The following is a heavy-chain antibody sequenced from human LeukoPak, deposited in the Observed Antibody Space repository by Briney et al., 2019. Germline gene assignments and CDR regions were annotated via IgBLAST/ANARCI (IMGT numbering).Heavy chain of an antibody. Sequence: SETLSLTCAVYGGSFSGYYWSWIRQPPGKGLEWIGEINHSGSTNYNPSLKSRVTISVDTSKNQFSLKLSSVTAADTAVYYCARGVGSGWYTPPYNWFDPWGQGTLDTVSS. CDR2: INHSGST. V-gene: IGHV4-34*01. CDR3: ARGVGSGWYTPPYNWFDP. J-gene: IGHJ5*02. D-gene: IGHD6-19*01. CDR1: GGSFSGYY.